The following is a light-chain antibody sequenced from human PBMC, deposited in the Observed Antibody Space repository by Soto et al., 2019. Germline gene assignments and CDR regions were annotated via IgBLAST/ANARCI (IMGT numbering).Light chain of an antibody. CDR2: GPS. J-gene: IGKJ2*01. Sequence: EIVLTQSSGTLSLSPGERASLSCRASQSIRNNYLAWYQQKPGQAPRLLVYGPSSRATGIPDRFRGSGSGTDFTLTISRVEPEDFAVYYCQQYDSRYTFGQGTKLEI. CDR3: QQYDSRYT. V-gene: IGKV3-20*01. CDR1: QSIRNNY.